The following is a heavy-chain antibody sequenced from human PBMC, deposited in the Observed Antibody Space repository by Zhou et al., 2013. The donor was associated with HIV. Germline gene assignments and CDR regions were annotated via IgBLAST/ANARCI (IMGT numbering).Heavy chain of an antibody. V-gene: IGHV1-2*02. CDR3: ARGGPEVVILHQFDY. J-gene: IGHJ4*02. D-gene: IGHD2-21*01. Sequence: QVQLVQSGPEVKKPGASVRVSCKTSGYTFTKYDINWVRQAAGQGLEWMGWMNPKSGGTKYAQKFQGRVTMTRDTSITTAYMELSRLRSDDTAVYYCARGGPEVVILHQFDYWGQGTLVTVSS. CDR2: MNPKSGGT. CDR1: GYTFTKYD.